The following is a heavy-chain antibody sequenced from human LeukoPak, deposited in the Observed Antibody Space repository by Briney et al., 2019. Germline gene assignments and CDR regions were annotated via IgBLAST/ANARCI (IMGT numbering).Heavy chain of an antibody. J-gene: IGHJ3*02. CDR2: INHSGST. CDR1: GGSFSGYY. CDR3: ARMTTSAFDI. V-gene: IGHV4-34*01. Sequence: SETLSLTCAVYGGSFSGYYWSWIRQPPGKGLEWIGEINHSGSTNYNPSLKSRVTISVDTSKNQFSLKLSSVTAADRAVYYCARMTTSAFDIWGQGTMVTVSS. D-gene: IGHD4-11*01.